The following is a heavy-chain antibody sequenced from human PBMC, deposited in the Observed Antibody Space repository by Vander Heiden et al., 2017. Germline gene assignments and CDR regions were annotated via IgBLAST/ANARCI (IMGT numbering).Heavy chain of an antibody. J-gene: IGHJ4*02. CDR2: IWYDGSNK. V-gene: IGHV3-33*01. CDR1: GFTFSSYG. CDR3: ARDSSGYYLDY. Sequence: QVQLVESGGGVVQPGRSLRLSCAASGFTFSSYGMHGVRQAPGKGLEWVAVIWYDGSNKYYADSVKGRFTISRDNSKNTLYLQMNSLRAEDTAVYYCARDSSGYYLDYWGQGTLVTVSS. D-gene: IGHD3-22*01.